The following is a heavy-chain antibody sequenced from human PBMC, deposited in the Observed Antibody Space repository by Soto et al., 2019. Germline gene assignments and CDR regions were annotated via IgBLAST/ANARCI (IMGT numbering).Heavy chain of an antibody. CDR2: ISGSVGTT. D-gene: IGHD6-19*01. V-gene: IGHV3-23*01. Sequence: EVQLLESGGGLVQPGGSLRLSCEASGFTFSSYAMSWVRQAPGKGLEWVSVISGSVGTTYYADSVKGRFTISRDNSKNTLYLQMNHLRAEDTAVYYCAKDHLFSGWTSGGYFDYWGQGALVTVSS. J-gene: IGHJ4*02. CDR1: GFTFSSYA. CDR3: AKDHLFSGWTSGGYFDY.